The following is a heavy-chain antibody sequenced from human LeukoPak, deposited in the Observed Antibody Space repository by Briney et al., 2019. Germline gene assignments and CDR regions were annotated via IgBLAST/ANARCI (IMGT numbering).Heavy chain of an antibody. CDR1: GDSVSSNSVT. CDR3: ARRLTQYDCFDP. CDR2: TYYRSTWYN. Sequence: SQTLSHTCAISGDSVSSNSVTWNWIRQSPSRGLEWLGRTYYRSTWYNDYAVSVRGRITVNPDTSKNQFSLHLNSVTPEDTAVYYCARRLTQYDCFDPWGQGILVTVSS. J-gene: IGHJ5*02. D-gene: IGHD2-2*01. V-gene: IGHV6-1*01.